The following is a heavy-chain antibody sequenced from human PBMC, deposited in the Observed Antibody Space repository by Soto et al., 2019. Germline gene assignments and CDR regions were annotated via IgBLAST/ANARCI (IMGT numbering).Heavy chain of an antibody. Sequence: EVQLVESGGGLVKPGGSLRLSCAASGFTFSSYSMNWVRQAPGKGLEWVSSISSSSSYLYYADSVKGRFTISRDNAKNSLYLQMNSLRAEDTAVYYCARGAASYGSLDYWGQGTLVTVSS. CDR2: ISSSSSYL. V-gene: IGHV3-21*01. D-gene: IGHD5-18*01. J-gene: IGHJ4*02. CDR1: GFTFSSYS. CDR3: ARGAASYGSLDY.